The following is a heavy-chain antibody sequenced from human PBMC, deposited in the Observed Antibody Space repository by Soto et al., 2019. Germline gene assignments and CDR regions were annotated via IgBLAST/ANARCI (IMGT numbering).Heavy chain of an antibody. CDR3: ARVYNWNYERAPYGMDV. V-gene: IGHV1-69*13. D-gene: IGHD1-7*01. CDR1: GGTFSSYA. J-gene: IGHJ6*02. Sequence: SVKVSCKASGGTFSSYAISWVRQAPGQGLEWMGGIIPIFGTANYAQKFQGRVTITADESTSTAYMELSSLRSEDTAVYYCARVYNWNYERAPYGMDVWGQGTTVTVSS. CDR2: IIPIFGTA.